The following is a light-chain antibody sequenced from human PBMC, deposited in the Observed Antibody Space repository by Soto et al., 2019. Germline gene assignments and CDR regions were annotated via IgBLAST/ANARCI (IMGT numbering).Light chain of an antibody. CDR2: GAS. J-gene: IGKJ2*01. V-gene: IGKV3-15*01. CDR1: QSVSSN. Sequence: EIVMTQSPATLSVSPGERATLSCRASQSVSSNLAWYQQKPGQAPRLLIYGASTRATGIPARFSGSGSGTEFTLTISSLQSEDFAVYYCQQSSSTLYTFGQGTNLEIK. CDR3: QQSSSTLYT.